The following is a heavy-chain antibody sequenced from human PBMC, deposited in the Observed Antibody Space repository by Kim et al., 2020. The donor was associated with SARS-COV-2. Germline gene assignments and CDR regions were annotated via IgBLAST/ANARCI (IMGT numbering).Heavy chain of an antibody. V-gene: IGHV3-66*01. J-gene: IGHJ4*02. CDR1: GFTVSSNY. CDR2: IYSGGST. Sequence: GGSLRLSCAASGFTVSSNYMSWVRQAPGKGLEWVSVIYSGGSTYYADSVKGRFTISRDNSKNTLYLQMNSLRAEDTAVYYCARDYSSSWDFDYWGQGTLVTVSS. CDR3: ARDYSSSWDFDY. D-gene: IGHD6-13*01.